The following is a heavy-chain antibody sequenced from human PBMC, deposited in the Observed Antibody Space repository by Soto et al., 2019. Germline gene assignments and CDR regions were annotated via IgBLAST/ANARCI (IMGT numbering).Heavy chain of an antibody. CDR3: AREGDDYCSGTRCFHYYGSDV. J-gene: IGHJ6*02. CDR1: GFTFNSYG. CDR2: IEYNAKNR. Sequence: QVQLVESGGGVVQPGTSLRLSCTASGFTFNSYGIHWVRQAPGKGLEWLALIEYNAKNRFYADSVKGRFSISRYNSRNTVYLQVNGLRAEDTAVYYCAREGDDYCSGTRCFHYYGSDVWGQGTTVIVSS. V-gene: IGHV3-33*05. D-gene: IGHD2-15*01.